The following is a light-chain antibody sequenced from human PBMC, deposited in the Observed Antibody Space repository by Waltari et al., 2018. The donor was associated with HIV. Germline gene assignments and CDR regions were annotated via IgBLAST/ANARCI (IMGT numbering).Light chain of an antibody. CDR1: QSVSSN. V-gene: IGKV3-15*01. CDR2: GAS. CDR3: QQYDNWPPWT. J-gene: IGKJ1*01. Sequence: EIVMPQSPATLSVSTGERATLSSRDTQSVSSNLPWYQQKPDQATRLRIYGASTRATVIPARFSGSGSGTEFTLTISSLQSEDFAVYYCQQYDNWPPWTFGQGTKLEIK.